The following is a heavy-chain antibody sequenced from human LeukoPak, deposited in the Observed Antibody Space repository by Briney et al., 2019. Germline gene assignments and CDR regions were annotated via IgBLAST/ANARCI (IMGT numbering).Heavy chain of an antibody. J-gene: IGHJ4*02. CDR3: ARYGSGTYQYYFDC. Sequence: SETLSLTCTVSGGSIRNTDYYWGWIRQPPGKGLEYIGSIYYTGTTYYNPSLKSRVTISVDTSKNHFSLKLGSVTAADTAVYYCARYGSGTYQYYFDCWGQGTPVTVSS. CDR1: GGSIRNTDYY. D-gene: IGHD3-10*01. V-gene: IGHV4-39*02. CDR2: IYYTGTT.